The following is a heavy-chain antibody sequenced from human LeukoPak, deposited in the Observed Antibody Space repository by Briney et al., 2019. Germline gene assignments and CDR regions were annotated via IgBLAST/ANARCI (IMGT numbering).Heavy chain of an antibody. CDR1: GFTFSSYS. D-gene: IGHD2-2*01. CDR2: ISSSSSYI. J-gene: IGHJ4*02. Sequence: GGSLRLSCAASGFTFSSYSMNWVRQAPGKGLEWVSSISSSSSYIYYADSVKGRFTISRDNAKNSLYLQMNSLRAEDTAVYYCAREPCSTTNCRIFDYWGQGTLVTVSS. V-gene: IGHV3-21*01. CDR3: AREPCSTTNCRIFDY.